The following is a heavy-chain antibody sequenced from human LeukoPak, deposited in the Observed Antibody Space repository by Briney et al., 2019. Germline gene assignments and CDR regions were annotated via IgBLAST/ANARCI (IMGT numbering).Heavy chain of an antibody. CDR3: ARELGDIVVVPAADNYYYYYYMDV. D-gene: IGHD2-2*01. Sequence: PSETLSLTCTVSGGSISSGSYYWSWIRQPAGKGLEWIGRIYTSGSTNYNPSLKSRVTISVDTSKNQFSLKLSSVTAADTAVYYCARELGDIVVVPAADNYYYYYYMDVWGKGTTVTISS. CDR1: GGSISSGSYY. V-gene: IGHV4-61*02. CDR2: IYTSGST. J-gene: IGHJ6*03.